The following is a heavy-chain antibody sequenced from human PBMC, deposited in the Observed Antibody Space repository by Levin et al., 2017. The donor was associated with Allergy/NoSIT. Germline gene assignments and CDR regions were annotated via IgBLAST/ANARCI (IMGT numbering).Heavy chain of an antibody. D-gene: IGHD6-19*01. CDR2: IRSKAYGGTT. CDR3: TRDDTQRSSGWFINYYYGMDV. J-gene: IGHJ6*02. CDR1: GFTFGDYA. Sequence: GGSLRLSCTASGFTFGDYAMSWVRQAPGKGLEWVGFIRSKAYGGTTEYAASVKGRFTISRDDSKSIAYLQMNSLKTEDTAVYYCTRDDTQRSSGWFINYYYGMDVWGQGTTVTVSS. V-gene: IGHV3-49*04.